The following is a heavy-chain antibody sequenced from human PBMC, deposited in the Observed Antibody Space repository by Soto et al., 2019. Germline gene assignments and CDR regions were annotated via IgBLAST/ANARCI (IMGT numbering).Heavy chain of an antibody. CDR2: ISSSSSYI. J-gene: IGHJ5*02. CDR1: GFTFSSYS. CDR3: ARDLGCSGGSCSYNWFDP. V-gene: IGHV3-21*01. Sequence: EVQLVESGGGLVKPGGSLRLSCAASGFTFSSYSMNWVHQAPGKGLEWVSSISSSSSYIYYADSVKGRFTISRDNAKNSLYLQMNSLRAEDTAVYYCARDLGCSGGSCSYNWFDPWGQGTLVTVSS. D-gene: IGHD2-15*01.